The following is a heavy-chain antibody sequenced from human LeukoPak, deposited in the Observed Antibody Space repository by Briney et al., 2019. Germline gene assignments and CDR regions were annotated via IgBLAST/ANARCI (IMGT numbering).Heavy chain of an antibody. V-gene: IGHV3-53*01. D-gene: IGHD4-17*01. CDR1: GFTVSSNY. J-gene: IGHJ4*02. Sequence: GGSVRLSCAASGFTVSSNYMRWVRQAPGKGWEWVSDIYSGGSTYYADSVKGRFTISRDNSKNTLYLQMNSLRAEDTAVYYCASMRHDYGDYEAKLIDYWGQGTLVTVSS. CDR2: IYSGGST. CDR3: ASMRHDYGDYEAKLIDY.